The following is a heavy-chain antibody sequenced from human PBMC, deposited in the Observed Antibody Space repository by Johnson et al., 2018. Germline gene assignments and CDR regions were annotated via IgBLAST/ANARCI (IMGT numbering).Heavy chain of an antibody. J-gene: IGHJ6*03. CDR3: AKENVNSSGWYPYYYYYMDV. D-gene: IGHD6-19*01. CDR1: GFTFSSYG. V-gene: IGHV3-30*18. Sequence: QVQLVQSGGGVVQPGRSLRLSCAASGFTFSSYGMHWVRQAPGKGLEWVAVISYAGSNKYYADSVKGRFTISRDNAKNTLYLQMNSLRAEDTAVYYCAKENVNSSGWYPYYYYYMDVWGKGTTVTVSS. CDR2: ISYAGSNK.